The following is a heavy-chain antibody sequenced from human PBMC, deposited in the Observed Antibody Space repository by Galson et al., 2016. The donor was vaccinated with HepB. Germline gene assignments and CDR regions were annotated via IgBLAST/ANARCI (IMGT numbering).Heavy chain of an antibody. V-gene: IGHV3-30*18. J-gene: IGHJ4*01. CDR3: AKRDQVLDLFFRKPHHLDH. Sequence: SLRLSCAASGFTFSSYGMHWVRQAPGKGLEWVAVTSYAGNNEPYADAVKGRFTISRDNTKNTLFLEMNSLRVADTDMYYGAKRDQVLDLFFRKPHHLDHWGHGTLVTVSS. CDR1: GFTFSSYG. D-gene: IGHD2-2*01. CDR2: TSYAGNNE.